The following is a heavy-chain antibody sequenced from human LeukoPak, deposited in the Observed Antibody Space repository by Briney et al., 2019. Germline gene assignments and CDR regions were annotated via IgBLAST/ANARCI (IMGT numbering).Heavy chain of an antibody. CDR2: ISAYNGNT. V-gene: IGHV1-18*01. D-gene: IGHD2-15*01. CDR3: ARDPPRIVVVVAATNYYGMDV. Sequence: VASVKVSFKASGYTFTSYGISWVRQAPGQGLEWMGWISAYNGNTNYAQKLQGRVTMTTDTSMSTAYMELRSLRSDDTAVYYCARDPPRIVVVVAATNYYGMDVWGQGTTVTVSS. CDR1: GYTFTSYG. J-gene: IGHJ6*02.